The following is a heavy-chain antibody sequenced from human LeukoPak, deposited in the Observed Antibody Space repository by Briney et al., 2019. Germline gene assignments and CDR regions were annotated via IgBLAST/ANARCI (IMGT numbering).Heavy chain of an antibody. CDR2: IIPIFGTA. CDR3: ARDKFYGGNSGAFDI. V-gene: IGHV1-69*06. J-gene: IGHJ3*02. CDR1: GGTFSSYA. Sequence: SVKVSCKASGGTFSSYAISWVRQAPGQGFEWMGGIIPIFGTANYAQKFQGRVTITADKSTSTAYMELSSLRSEDTAVYYCARDKFYGGNSGAFDIWGQGTMVTVSS. D-gene: IGHD4-23*01.